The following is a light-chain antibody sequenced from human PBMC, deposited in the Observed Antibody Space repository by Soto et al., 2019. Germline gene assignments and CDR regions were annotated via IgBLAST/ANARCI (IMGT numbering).Light chain of an antibody. V-gene: IGKV3-15*01. CDR2: GAS. CDR1: QSVSSN. CDR3: QQYSNWPLT. J-gene: IGKJ4*01. Sequence: EIVMTQSPATLSVSPGGRATLACRASQSVSSNLAWYQQKPGQAPRLLIYGASTRATGIPARFSGSGSGTDFTLTISSLQSEDFAVYYCQQYSNWPLTFGGGTKVEIK.